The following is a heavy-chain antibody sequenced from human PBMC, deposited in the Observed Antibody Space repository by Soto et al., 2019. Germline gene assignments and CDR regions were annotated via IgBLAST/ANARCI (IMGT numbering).Heavy chain of an antibody. CDR2: IYYSGST. J-gene: IGHJ5*02. V-gene: IGHV4-30-4*01. D-gene: IGHD4-17*01. CDR1: GGSISSGDYY. CDR3: ARDSDWDYGDFTNWFDP. Sequence: QVQLQESGPGLVKPSQTLSLTCTVSGGSISSGDYYWSWIRQPPGKGLEWIGYIYYSGSTYYNPSLKSRVTISVDTSKNQFSLKLSSVTAADTAVYYCARDSDWDYGDFTNWFDPWGQGTLVTVSS.